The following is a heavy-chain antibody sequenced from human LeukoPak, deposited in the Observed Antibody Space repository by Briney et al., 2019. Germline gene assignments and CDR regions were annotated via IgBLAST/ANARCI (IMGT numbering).Heavy chain of an antibody. CDR2: IYYSGST. Sequence: SETLSLTCTVSGGSISSYYWSWIRQPPGKGLEWIGYIYYSGSTNYNPSLKSRVTISVDTSKNQFSLKLSSVTAADTAVYYCARVNYDSWFDPWGQGTLVTVSS. V-gene: IGHV4-59*01. CDR3: ARVNYDSWFDP. J-gene: IGHJ5*02. D-gene: IGHD3-22*01. CDR1: GGSISSYY.